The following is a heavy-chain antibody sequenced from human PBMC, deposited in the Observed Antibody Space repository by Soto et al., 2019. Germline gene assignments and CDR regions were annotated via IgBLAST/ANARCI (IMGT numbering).Heavy chain of an antibody. D-gene: IGHD1-1*01. J-gene: IGHJ6*02. Sequence: QVQLQESGPGLVKPSQTLSLTCTVSGGSISSGDYYWSWIRQPPGKGLEWIGYIYYSGSTYYNPSRKSRVXXXVXXSQNQCSLKLSSVTAADTAVYYCASVDNWSDLPYYYYGMDVWGQGTTVTVSS. CDR2: IYYSGST. V-gene: IGHV4-30-4*01. CDR3: ASVDNWSDLPYYYYGMDV. CDR1: GGSISSGDYY.